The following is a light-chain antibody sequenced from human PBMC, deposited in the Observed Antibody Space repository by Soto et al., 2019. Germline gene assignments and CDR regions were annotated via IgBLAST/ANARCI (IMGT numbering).Light chain of an antibody. CDR1: SSNIGSSY. J-gene: IGLJ1*01. CDR3: AAWDDSLSGPV. Sequence: QSVLTQPPSASGTPGQRVTISCSGRSSNIGSSYIYWFQQLPGTAPKLLMYRSNQRPSGVPDRFSGSKSGTSASLAISGLRSEDEADYYCAAWDDSLSGPVFGTGTKVT. CDR2: RSN. V-gene: IGLV1-47*01.